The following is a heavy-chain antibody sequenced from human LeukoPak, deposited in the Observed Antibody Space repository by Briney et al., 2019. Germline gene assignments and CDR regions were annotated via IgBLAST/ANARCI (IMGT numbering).Heavy chain of an antibody. CDR1: GFTFSSYA. Sequence: GGSLRLSCAASGFTFSSYAMSWVRQAPGKGLEWVSGISGSGGSTYYADSVKGRFTISRDNSKNTLYLQMSSLRAEDTAVYYCAKDRGYSYGYDYWGQGTLVTVSS. CDR3: AKDRGYSYGYDY. J-gene: IGHJ4*02. V-gene: IGHV3-23*01. CDR2: ISGSGGST. D-gene: IGHD5-18*01.